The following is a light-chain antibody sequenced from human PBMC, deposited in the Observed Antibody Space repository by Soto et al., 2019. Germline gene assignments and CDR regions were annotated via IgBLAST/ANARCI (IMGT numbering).Light chain of an antibody. CDR2: GAY. CDR3: QQHNNWPIT. CDR1: QSVSSN. V-gene: IGKV3D-15*01. Sequence: EIVLTQSPGTLSLSPGERATLSCRASQSVSSNYLAWFQQKPGQAPRLLIYGAYTRASGISDRFSGSGSGTEFTLTISSLQSEDFALYFCQQHNNWPITFGQGTRLEIK. J-gene: IGKJ5*01.